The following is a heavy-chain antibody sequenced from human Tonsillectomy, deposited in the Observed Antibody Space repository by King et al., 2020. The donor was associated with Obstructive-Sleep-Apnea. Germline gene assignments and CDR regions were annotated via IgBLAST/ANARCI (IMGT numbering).Heavy chain of an antibody. CDR1: GFTFSSYS. Sequence: VQQVESGGGLVKPGGSLRISCAASGFTFSSYSMNWVRQAPGKGLEWVSSISSSSSYIYYADSVKGRFTISRDNAKNSLYLQMNSLRAEDTAVYYCARSALHFLEARNDYWGQGTLVTVSS. D-gene: IGHD3-3*01. J-gene: IGHJ4*02. V-gene: IGHV3-21*01. CDR3: ARSALHFLEARNDY. CDR2: ISSSSSYI.